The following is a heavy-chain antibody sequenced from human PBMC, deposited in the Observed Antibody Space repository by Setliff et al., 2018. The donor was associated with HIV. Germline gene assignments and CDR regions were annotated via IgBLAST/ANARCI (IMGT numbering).Heavy chain of an antibody. V-gene: IGHV1-3*01. CDR3: ATRAYDSRGYLRSRVSGAAFDI. J-gene: IGHJ3*02. CDR2: INAGNDKT. D-gene: IGHD3-22*01. Sequence: GASVKVSCKASGYTFTNYAMHWLRQAPGQRLEWMGWINAGNDKTFYAQKFQGRVTMSEDTSTDTAYMELSSLRSEDTAVYYCATRAYDSRGYLRSRVSGAAFDIWGQGTMVTV. CDR1: GYTFTNYA.